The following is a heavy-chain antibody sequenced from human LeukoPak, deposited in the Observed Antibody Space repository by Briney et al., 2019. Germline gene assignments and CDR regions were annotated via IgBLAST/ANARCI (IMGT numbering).Heavy chain of an antibody. CDR1: GGSFSGYY. J-gene: IGHJ6*03. Sequence: SETLSLTCAVYGGSFSGYYWSWIRQPPGKGLEWIGEFNHSGSTNYNPSLKSRVTISVDTSKNQFSLKLSSVTAADTAVYYCARGRARYCSSTSCYRYYYYMDVWGKGTTVTVSS. D-gene: IGHD2-2*02. CDR2: FNHSGST. V-gene: IGHV4-34*01. CDR3: ARGRARYCSSTSCYRYYYYMDV.